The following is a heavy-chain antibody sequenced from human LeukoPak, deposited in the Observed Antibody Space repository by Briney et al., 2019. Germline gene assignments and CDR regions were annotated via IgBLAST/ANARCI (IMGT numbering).Heavy chain of an antibody. D-gene: IGHD3-10*01. CDR1: GGSISSYY. V-gene: IGHV4-59*01. CDR2: IYYSGST. Sequence: SETLSLTCTVSGGSISSYYWSWIRQPLGKGLEWIGYIYYSGSTNYNPSLKSRVTISVDTSKNQFSLKLSSVTAADTAVYYCARDRGVSALDPWGQGTLVTVSS. J-gene: IGHJ5*02. CDR3: ARDRGVSALDP.